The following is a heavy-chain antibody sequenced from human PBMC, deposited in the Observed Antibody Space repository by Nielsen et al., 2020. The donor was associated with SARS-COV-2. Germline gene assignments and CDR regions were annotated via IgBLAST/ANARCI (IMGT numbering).Heavy chain of an antibody. CDR1: GGSISSGGYY. Sequence: SETLSLTCTVSGGSISSGGYYWSWIRQHPGKGLEWIGYIYYSGSTNYNPSLKSRVTISVDTSKNQFSLKLSSVTAADTAVYYCAGVLLWFGEFGWFDPWGQGTLVTVSS. CDR3: AGVLLWFGEFGWFDP. J-gene: IGHJ5*02. D-gene: IGHD3-10*01. V-gene: IGHV4-61*08. CDR2: IYYSGST.